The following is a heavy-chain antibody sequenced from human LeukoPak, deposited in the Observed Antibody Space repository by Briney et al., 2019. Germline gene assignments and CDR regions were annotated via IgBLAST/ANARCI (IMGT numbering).Heavy chain of an antibody. CDR3: VRGSSDWNGMDV. CDR1: GFTFSNHW. V-gene: IGHV3-74*01. CDR2: IHLDGCRQ. D-gene: IGHD6-19*01. Sequence: GGTVRLSCAASGFTFSNHWMHWVRQVPGKGLVSVSRIHLDGCRQSYADSVKGRFTISRDNAKNTLYLQMNSLGVEDTAVYYCVRGSSDWNGMDVWGQGTTVTVSS. J-gene: IGHJ6*02.